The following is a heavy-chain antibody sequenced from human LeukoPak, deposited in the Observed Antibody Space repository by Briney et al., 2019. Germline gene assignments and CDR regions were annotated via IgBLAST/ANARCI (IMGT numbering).Heavy chain of an antibody. CDR3: AREEDCTDGVCFPTTFDY. D-gene: IGHD2-8*01. CDR2: ISSGSSYI. CDR1: GLTFSSYS. V-gene: IGHV3-21*01. Sequence: GGSLRLSCAASGLTFSSYSMNWVRQAPGKGLEWVSSISSGSSYIYYADSVKGRFTISRDNAKNSLYLQMNSLRAEDTAVYYCAREEDCTDGVCFPTTFDYWGQGTLVTVSS. J-gene: IGHJ4*02.